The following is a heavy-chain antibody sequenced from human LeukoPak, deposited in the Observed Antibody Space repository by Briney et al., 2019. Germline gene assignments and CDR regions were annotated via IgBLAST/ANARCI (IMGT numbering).Heavy chain of an antibody. Sequence: ASVKVSCKASGYTFTSYAMHWVRQAPGQRLEWMGWINAGNGNTKYSQKFQGRVTITRDTSASTAYMELSSLRSEDTAVYYCARDWAVPAAITLGPSWWFDPWGQGTLVTVSS. CDR3: ARDWAVPAAITLGPSWWFDP. V-gene: IGHV1-3*01. CDR1: GYTFTSYA. J-gene: IGHJ5*02. CDR2: INAGNGNT. D-gene: IGHD2-2*01.